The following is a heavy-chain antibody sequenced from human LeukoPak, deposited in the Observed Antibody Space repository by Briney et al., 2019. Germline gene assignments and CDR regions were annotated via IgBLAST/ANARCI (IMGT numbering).Heavy chain of an antibody. V-gene: IGHV1-18*01. CDR3: ARLYYYDSSGPSAFDY. J-gene: IGHJ4*02. Sequence: ASVKVSCKASGYTFTSYGISWVRQAPGQGLEWMGWISAYNGNTNYAQKLQGRVTMTTDTSTSTAYMELRSLRSDDTAVYYCARLYYYDSSGPSAFDYWGQGTLVTVSS. CDR2: ISAYNGNT. D-gene: IGHD3-22*01. CDR1: GYTFTSYG.